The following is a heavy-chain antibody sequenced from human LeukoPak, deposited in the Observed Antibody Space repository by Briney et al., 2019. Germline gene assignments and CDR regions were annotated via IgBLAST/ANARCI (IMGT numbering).Heavy chain of an antibody. CDR3: ARPYYSSGFFEGDWYFDL. D-gene: IGHD6-19*01. CDR1: GYTFTSYD. Sequence: GASVKVSCKASGYTFTSYDINWVRQAAGQGLEWIGWMNPKSANTAYAQKFQGRVTMTRNTSISTAYMELSSLRSEDTAVYYCARPYYSSGFFEGDWYFDLWSRGTLVTVSS. J-gene: IGHJ2*01. V-gene: IGHV1-8*01. CDR2: MNPKSANT.